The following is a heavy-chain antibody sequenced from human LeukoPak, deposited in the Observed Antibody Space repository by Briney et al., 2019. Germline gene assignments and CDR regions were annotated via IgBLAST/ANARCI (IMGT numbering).Heavy chain of an antibody. CDR1: GGSISSYY. J-gene: IGHJ4*02. Sequence: SETLSLTCTVSGGSISSYYWSWIRQPAGKGLEWIGRIYTSGSTNYNPSLKSRVTISVDKSKNQFSLKLSSVTAADTAVYYCAREGLIAVAGKTLGAYFDYWGQGTLVTASS. CDR3: AREGLIAVAGKTLGAYFDY. CDR2: IYTSGST. D-gene: IGHD6-19*01. V-gene: IGHV4-4*07.